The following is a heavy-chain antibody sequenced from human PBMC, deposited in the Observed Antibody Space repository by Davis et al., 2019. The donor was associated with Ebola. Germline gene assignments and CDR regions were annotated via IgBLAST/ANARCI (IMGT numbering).Heavy chain of an antibody. Sequence: MPSETLSLTCAVYGGSFSGYYWSWIRQPPGKGLEWMGEVNHSGGANYNPSLKSRVTISADTSKNQFSLKLNSVTAADTAVYFCARRSYSSSLIDSWGQGSLVTVSS. CDR3: ARRSYSSSLIDS. CDR2: VNHSGGA. V-gene: IGHV4-34*01. CDR1: GGSFSGYY. J-gene: IGHJ4*02. D-gene: IGHD6-13*01.